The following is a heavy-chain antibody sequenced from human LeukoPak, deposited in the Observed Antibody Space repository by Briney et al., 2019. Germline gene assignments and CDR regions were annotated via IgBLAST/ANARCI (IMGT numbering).Heavy chain of an antibody. CDR3: AREPGGLKSSIAAPAEY. Sequence: GRSLRLSCAASGFTFSSYAMHWVRQAPGKGLEWVAVISYDGSNKYYADSVKGRFTISRDNSKNTLYLQMNSLRAEDTAVYYCAREPGGLKSSIAAPAEYWGQGTLVTVSS. V-gene: IGHV3-30*01. D-gene: IGHD6-6*01. CDR2: ISYDGSNK. J-gene: IGHJ4*02. CDR1: GFTFSSYA.